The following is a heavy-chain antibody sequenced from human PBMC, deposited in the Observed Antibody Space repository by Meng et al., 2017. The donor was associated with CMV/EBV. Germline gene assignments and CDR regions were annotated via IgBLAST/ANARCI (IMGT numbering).Heavy chain of an antibody. CDR3: AKDHSWDVATPRGRAFDM. J-gene: IGHJ3*02. Sequence: TFSSYAMSWVRQAPGKGLEWVSVMSGGGGSTYYADSVKGRFTISRDNSKSSLYLQMESLRAEDTAVYYCAKDHSWDVATPRGRAFDMWGQGTMVTVSS. D-gene: IGHD4-23*01. V-gene: IGHV3-23*01. CDR2: MSGGGGST. CDR1: TFSSYA.